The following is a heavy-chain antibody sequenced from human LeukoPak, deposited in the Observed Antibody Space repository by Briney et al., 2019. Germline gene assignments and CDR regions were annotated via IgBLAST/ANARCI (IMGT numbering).Heavy chain of an antibody. Sequence: GGSLRLSCAASGFTFSRHWMHWVRQAPGKGLVWVSGINSDGSITTYADSVKGRFTISRDNAKNTMYLQMNSLRAEDTAVYYCASRGDTSGYYYFDYWGQGTLVTVSS. V-gene: IGHV3-74*01. CDR1: GFTFSRHW. D-gene: IGHD3-22*01. J-gene: IGHJ4*02. CDR3: ASRGDTSGYYYFDY. CDR2: INSDGSIT.